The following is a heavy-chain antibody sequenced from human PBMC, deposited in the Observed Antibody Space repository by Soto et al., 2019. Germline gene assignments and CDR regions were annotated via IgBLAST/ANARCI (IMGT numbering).Heavy chain of an antibody. J-gene: IGHJ4*02. CDR3: TRDRFYDFWSGSADY. Sequence: GGSLRLCCTASGFTFGDYAMSWFRQAPGKGLEWVGFIRSKAYGGTTEYAASVKGRFTISRDDSKSIAYLQMNSLKTEDTAVYYCTRDRFYDFWSGSADYWGQGTLVTVSS. D-gene: IGHD3-3*01. V-gene: IGHV3-49*03. CDR2: IRSKAYGGTT. CDR1: GFTFGDYA.